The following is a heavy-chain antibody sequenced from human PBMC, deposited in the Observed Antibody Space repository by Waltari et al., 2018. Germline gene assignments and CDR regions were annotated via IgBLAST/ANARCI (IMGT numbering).Heavy chain of an antibody. D-gene: IGHD4-4*01. CDR2: ISYDVTHK. CDR1: GFTFSDYG. V-gene: IGHV3-30*18. J-gene: IGHJ6*02. Sequence: QVQLVESGGGVVQAGRSLRLSCAASGFTFSDYGMHWVRQAPGKGLGWVAVISYDVTHKIYADSVKGRFTISRDNSKNTLFLHMSGLRAEDSGVYYCAKADDYTYYYGMDVWGQGTTVTVS. CDR3: AKADDYTYYYGMDV.